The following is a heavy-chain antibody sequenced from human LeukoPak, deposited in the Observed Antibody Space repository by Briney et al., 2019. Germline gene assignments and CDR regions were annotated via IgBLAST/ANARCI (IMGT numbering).Heavy chain of an antibody. J-gene: IGHJ5*02. CDR3: ARGVAVAGISWFDP. D-gene: IGHD6-19*01. V-gene: IGHV3-7*03. CDR1: GFTFSSYW. CDR2: INHNGNVN. Sequence: GGSLRLSCAASGFTFSSYWMNWARQAPGKGLEWVASINHNGNVNYYVDSVKGRFTISRDNSKNTLYLQMNSLRAEDTAVYYCARGVAVAGISWFDPWGQGTLVTVSS.